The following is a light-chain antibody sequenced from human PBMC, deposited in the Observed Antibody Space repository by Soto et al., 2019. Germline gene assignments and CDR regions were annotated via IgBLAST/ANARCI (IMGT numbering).Light chain of an antibody. V-gene: IGKV3-15*01. Sequence: IWLTKSPATLSVSPGERATLSCRASQSVNQKLGWYQQKPGQAPRLLIYVASYRATGIPARFSGSGSGTEYTLTISNLQAEDFAVYYCQQFNNWPHTFGQRTRPEIK. CDR3: QQFNNWPHT. CDR1: QSVNQK. CDR2: VAS. J-gene: IGKJ5*01.